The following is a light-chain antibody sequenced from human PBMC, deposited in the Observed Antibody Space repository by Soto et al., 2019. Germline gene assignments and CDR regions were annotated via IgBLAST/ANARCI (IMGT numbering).Light chain of an antibody. CDR1: SSDVGGYSY. J-gene: IGLJ1*01. CDR2: HVT. V-gene: IGLV2-14*03. Sequence: QSVLTQPASVSGSPGQSITICCTGISSDVGGYSYVSWYQQHPGDAPKLMIYHVTNRPSGVSDRFSGSKSGNTASLTISGLQAEDEADYYCSSYTSSTAYIFGTGTKVTVL. CDR3: SSYTSSTAYI.